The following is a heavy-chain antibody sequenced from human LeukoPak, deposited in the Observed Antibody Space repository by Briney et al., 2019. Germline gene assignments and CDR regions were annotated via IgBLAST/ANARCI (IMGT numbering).Heavy chain of an antibody. D-gene: IGHD3-3*01. CDR2: IYYSGST. J-gene: IGHJ4*02. CDR3: ARTDLVFGVVTYFDY. Sequence: SETLSLTCTVSGGSISSYYWSWIRQPPGKGLEWIGYIYYSGSTNYNPSLKSRVTISVDTSKNQFSLKLSSVTAADTAAYYCARTDLVFGVVTYFDYWGQGTLVTVSS. V-gene: IGHV4-59*01. CDR1: GGSISSYY.